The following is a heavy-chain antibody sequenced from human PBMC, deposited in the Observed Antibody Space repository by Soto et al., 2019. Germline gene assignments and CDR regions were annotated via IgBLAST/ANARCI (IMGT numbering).Heavy chain of an antibody. CDR3: ASRKRGKWLQAAFDI. CDR2: IIPIFGTA. V-gene: IGHV1-69*12. Sequence: QVQLVQSGAEVKKPGSSVKVSCKASGGTFSSYAISWVRQAPGQGLEWMGGIIPIFGTANYAQKFQGRVTITADESTSTAYRERSSLRSEDTAVYYGASRKRGKWLQAAFDIWGQGTMVTVSS. D-gene: IGHD3-22*01. J-gene: IGHJ3*02. CDR1: GGTFSSYA.